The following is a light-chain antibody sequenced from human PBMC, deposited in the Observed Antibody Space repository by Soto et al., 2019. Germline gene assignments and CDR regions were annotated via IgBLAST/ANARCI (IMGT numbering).Light chain of an antibody. CDR2: AAF. V-gene: IGKV3-20*01. CDR1: QSVGSNY. CDR3: QQYGSSPWT. J-gene: IGKJ1*01. Sequence: ESVLTQSPGTLSLSPGERATLSCRASQSVGSNYLAWYQQKPGQAPRLLIYAAFGRATGIPDRFSGSGSGTDFTFIISRLEPEDSAVYYCQQYGSSPWTFGQGTKVEVK.